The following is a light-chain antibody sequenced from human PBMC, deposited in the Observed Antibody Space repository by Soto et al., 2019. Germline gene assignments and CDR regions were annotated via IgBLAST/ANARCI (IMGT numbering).Light chain of an antibody. CDR1: TGAVTSDLH. CDR3: LLYHSGPYV. V-gene: IGLV7-43*01. CDR2: STS. Sequence: QTVVTQEPSLTVSQGGTVTLTCGSSTGAVTSDLHPNWFQQKPGQAPRALIYSTSNKHSGTPARFSVSLLGGKAALTVSGLQPEDAAEYYCLLYHSGPYVFGTGTKLTVL. J-gene: IGLJ1*01.